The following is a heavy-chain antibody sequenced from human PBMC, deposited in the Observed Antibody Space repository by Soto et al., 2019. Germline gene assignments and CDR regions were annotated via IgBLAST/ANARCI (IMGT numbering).Heavy chain of an antibody. D-gene: IGHD4-17*01. Sequence: EVQLVESGGGLVQPGRSLRLSCAASGFTFDDYAMHWVRQAPGKGLEWVSGISWNSGSIGYADSVKGRFTISRDNAKNSLYLQMNSLRAEDTALYYCAKDSSRGDYPYGVFDYWGQGTLVTVSS. CDR2: ISWNSGSI. CDR3: AKDSSRGDYPYGVFDY. V-gene: IGHV3-9*01. J-gene: IGHJ4*02. CDR1: GFTFDDYA.